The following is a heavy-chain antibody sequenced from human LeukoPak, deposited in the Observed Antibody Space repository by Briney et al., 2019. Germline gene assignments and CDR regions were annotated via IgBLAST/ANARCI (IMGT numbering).Heavy chain of an antibody. CDR1: GFTVSSNY. J-gene: IGHJ4*02. CDR2: IYSGGST. CDR3: AKAGFTTVTTYFDY. Sequence: GGSLRLSCAASGFTVSSNYMSWVRQAPGKGLEWVSVIYSGGSTYYADSVKGRFTISRDNSKNTLYLQMNSLRAEDTAVYYCAKAGFTTVTTYFDYWGQGTLVTVSS. D-gene: IGHD4-17*01. V-gene: IGHV3-53*01.